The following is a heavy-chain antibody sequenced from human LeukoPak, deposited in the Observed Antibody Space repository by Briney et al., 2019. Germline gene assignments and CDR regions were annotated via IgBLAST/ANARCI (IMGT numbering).Heavy chain of an antibody. D-gene: IGHD2-8*01. CDR2: INGDGGNR. Sequence: QAGGSLRLSCAASGFTFDDYAMHWVRHAPGKGLEWVSLINGDGGNRYYADSVKGRFTISRDNSKNSLYLQMNSLRTEDTALYYCAKSDGFDYWGQGTLVTVSS. J-gene: IGHJ4*02. CDR3: AKSDGFDY. CDR1: GFTFDDYA. V-gene: IGHV3-43*02.